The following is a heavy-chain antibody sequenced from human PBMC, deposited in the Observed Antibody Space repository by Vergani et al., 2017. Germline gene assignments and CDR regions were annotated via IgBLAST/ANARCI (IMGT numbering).Heavy chain of an antibody. J-gene: IGHJ4*02. V-gene: IGHV4-31*03. CDR1: GDSISSGVYY. Sequence: QVNLQESGPGLVKPSETLSLTCSFSGDSISSGVYYWNWIRQHPGKGLEWIGYIYSTGSTQHNPSLRRRINMSVDTSKNQFSLKLNSVTAADTAMYYCARMGGYDEGDAFRIGYSDSWGPGILVTVSS. CDR3: ARMGGYDEGDAFRIGYSDS. CDR2: IYSTGST. D-gene: IGHD3-22*01.